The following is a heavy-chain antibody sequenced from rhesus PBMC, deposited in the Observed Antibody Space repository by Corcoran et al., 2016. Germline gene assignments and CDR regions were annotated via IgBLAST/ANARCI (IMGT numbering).Heavy chain of an antibody. CDR3: AREYSNYGYFDY. V-gene: IGHV4-106*01. Sequence: QVQLQESGPGLVKPSETLSLTCAVSGGSISDDYYWSWILQPPGKGLEWIGYIYGSGGGTNYNPSLKNRVNITIYTSKNQFSLKLGSVTAADTAVYYCAREYSNYGYFDYWGQGVLVTVSS. CDR2: IYGSGGGT. J-gene: IGHJ4*01. CDR1: GGSISDDYY. D-gene: IGHD4-23*01.